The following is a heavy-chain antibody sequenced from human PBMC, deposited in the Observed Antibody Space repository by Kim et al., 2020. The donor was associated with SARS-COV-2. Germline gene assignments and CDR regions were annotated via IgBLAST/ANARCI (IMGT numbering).Heavy chain of an antibody. J-gene: IGHJ4*02. D-gene: IGHD6-19*01. CDR3: ARDSQAVAGIWLYGGIDY. CDR1: GFTFSSYS. V-gene: IGHV3-48*02. CDR2: ISSSSSTI. Sequence: GGSLRLSCAASGFTFSSYSMNWVRQAPGKGLEWVSYISSSSSTIYYADSVKGRFTISRDNAKNSLYLQMNSLRDEDTAVYYCARDSQAVAGIWLYGGIDYWGQGTLVTVSS.